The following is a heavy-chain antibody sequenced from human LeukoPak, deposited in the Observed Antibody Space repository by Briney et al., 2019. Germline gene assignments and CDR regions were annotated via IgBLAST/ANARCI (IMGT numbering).Heavy chain of an antibody. D-gene: IGHD3-10*01. V-gene: IGHV4-59*08. Sequence: SETLSLTCTVSGGSISSYYWSWIRQPPGKGLEWIGYIYYSMSTNYNTSLKSRVSISVDTSKNQFSLWLSSVTAADTAVYYCARSYYGDNWFDPWGQGTLVTVSS. CDR2: IYYSMST. J-gene: IGHJ5*02. CDR3: ARSYYGDNWFDP. CDR1: GGSISSYY.